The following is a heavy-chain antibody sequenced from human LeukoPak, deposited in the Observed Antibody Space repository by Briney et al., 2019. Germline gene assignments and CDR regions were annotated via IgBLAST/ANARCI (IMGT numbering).Heavy chain of an antibody. Sequence: GSLRLSCAASGFTFSSYAMHWVRQAPGKGLEYVSAISSNGGSTYYANSVKGRFTISRDNSKNTLYLQMGSLRAEDMAVYYCARLSGWYKAFDYWGQGALVTVSS. CDR1: GFTFSSYA. J-gene: IGHJ4*02. CDR2: ISSNGGST. V-gene: IGHV3-64*01. D-gene: IGHD6-19*01. CDR3: ARLSGWYKAFDY.